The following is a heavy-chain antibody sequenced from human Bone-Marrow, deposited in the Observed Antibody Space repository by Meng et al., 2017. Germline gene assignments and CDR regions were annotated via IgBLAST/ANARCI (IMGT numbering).Heavy chain of an antibody. V-gene: IGHV1-2*06. CDR1: GYTFTGYY. D-gene: IGHD3-16*01. Sequence: ASVKVSCKASGYTFTGYYMHWVRQAPGQGLEWMGRIDPNSGGTNYAQKFQGRVTMTRDTSISTAYMELSRLRSDDTAVYYCASLGGITFGGVIDYWGQGTLVTVSS. CDR2: IDPNSGGT. J-gene: IGHJ4*02. CDR3: ASLGGITFGGVIDY.